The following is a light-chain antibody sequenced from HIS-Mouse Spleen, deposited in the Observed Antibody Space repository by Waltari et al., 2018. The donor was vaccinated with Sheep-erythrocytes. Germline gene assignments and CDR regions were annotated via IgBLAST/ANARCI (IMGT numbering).Light chain of an antibody. CDR1: SSDVGSYNL. CDR2: EGI. V-gene: IGLV2-23*01. J-gene: IGLJ3*02. CDR3: CSYAGSSTWV. Sequence: QSALTQPASVSGSPGQSITISCTGTSSDVGSYNLVPWYQQHPGKAPKLIIYEGIKRPSGVSNRFSGSKSGNTASLTISGLQAEDEADYYCCSYAGSSTWVFGGGTKLTVL.